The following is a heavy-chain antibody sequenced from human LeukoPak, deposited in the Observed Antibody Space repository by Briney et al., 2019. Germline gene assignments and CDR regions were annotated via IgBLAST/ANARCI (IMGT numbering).Heavy chain of an antibody. V-gene: IGHV3-30*02. CDR3: AKDESWTVTNYMDV. CDR2: IRYDGSNK. Sequence: GGSLRLSCAASGFTFSSYGMHWVRQAPGKGLEWVAFIRYDGSNKYYADSVKGRFTISRDNSKNTLYLQMNSLRAEDTAVYYCAKDESWTVTNYMDVWGKGTTVTVSS. J-gene: IGHJ6*03. CDR1: GFTFSSYG. D-gene: IGHD4-11*01.